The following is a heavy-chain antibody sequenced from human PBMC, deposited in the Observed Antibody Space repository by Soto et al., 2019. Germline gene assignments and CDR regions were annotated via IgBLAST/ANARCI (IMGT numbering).Heavy chain of an antibody. J-gene: IGHJ4*02. CDR1: GFTFSSYG. CDR3: AREQQLTDELDS. Sequence: PGGSLRLSCAASGFTFSSYGMHWVRQPPGKGLEWVALIWFDGSNKFHADSVKGRFTISRDNSRNTLYLQMNSLRAEDTAVYYCAREQQLTDELDSWGQGTLVTVSS. D-gene: IGHD6-13*01. V-gene: IGHV3-33*01. CDR2: IWFDGSNK.